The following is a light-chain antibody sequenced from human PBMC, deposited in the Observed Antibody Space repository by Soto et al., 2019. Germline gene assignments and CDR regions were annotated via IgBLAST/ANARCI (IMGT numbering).Light chain of an antibody. CDR3: AAWDDSLNAYV. CDR2: YDD. Sequence: QSVLTQPPSVSEVPRQRVTISCSGSSSNIGNNAVNWYQQLPGQAPKIVIYYDDLLTSGVSDRFSGSKSGISASLAISDLQSDDEADYYCAAWDDSLNAYVFGPGTKVTVL. V-gene: IGLV1-36*01. CDR1: SSNIGNNA. J-gene: IGLJ1*01.